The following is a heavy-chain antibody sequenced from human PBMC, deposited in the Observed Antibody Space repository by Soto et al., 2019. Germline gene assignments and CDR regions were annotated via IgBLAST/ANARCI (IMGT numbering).Heavy chain of an antibody. J-gene: IGHJ4*02. V-gene: IGHV4-39*01. Sequence: PSETLSLTCTVSGGSISSSSYYWGWIRQPPGKGLEWIGSIYYSGSTYYNPSLKSRVTISVDTSKNQFSLKLSSVTAADTAVYFCARHPNRVWDYFDYWGQGTLVTVSS. CDR1: GGSISSSSYY. CDR2: IYYSGST. D-gene: IGHD6-13*01. CDR3: ARHPNRVWDYFDY.